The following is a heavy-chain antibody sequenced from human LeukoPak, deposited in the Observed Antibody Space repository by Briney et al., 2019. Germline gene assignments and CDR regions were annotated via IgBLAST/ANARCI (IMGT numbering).Heavy chain of an antibody. CDR3: ARRCYTDIVVVPAAMDEDWFDL. D-gene: IGHD2-2*01. Sequence: ASEKVSCKPSGYTFTSYAMHWVRQAPGPRLEWRGWINAGNGNTKYSQKFQRRATITRDTSASTVYVELSSLRPEDTAVYYCARRCYTDIVVVPAAMDEDWFDLWGQGTLVSVSS. J-gene: IGHJ5*02. V-gene: IGHV1-3*01. CDR1: GYTFTSYA. CDR2: INAGNGNT.